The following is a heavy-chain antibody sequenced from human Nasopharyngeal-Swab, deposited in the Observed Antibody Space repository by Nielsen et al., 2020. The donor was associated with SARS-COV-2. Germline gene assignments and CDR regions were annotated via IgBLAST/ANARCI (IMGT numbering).Heavy chain of an antibody. CDR2: ITHDGSKK. Sequence: GGSLRLSCAASGFTFSRFAIHWVSQAPGKGLEWVTFITHDGSKKGYADSVKGRFTISRDNPTNTVHLQMNSLRAEDTAVYYCAKDSRYLDWDGMDVWGQGITVTVSS. D-gene: IGHD3-9*01. J-gene: IGHJ6*02. CDR1: GFTFSRFA. CDR3: AKDSRYLDWDGMDV. V-gene: IGHV3-30*18.